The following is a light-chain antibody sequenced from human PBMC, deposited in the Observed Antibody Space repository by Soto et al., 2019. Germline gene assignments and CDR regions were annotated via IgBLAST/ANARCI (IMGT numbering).Light chain of an antibody. Sequence: EIVMTQSPATLPVSPWERATLSCRASQSVSSYLAWYQQKPGQAPRLLIYDASNRATGIPARFSGSGSGTDFTLTISSLEPEDFAVYYCQQRSNWPTWTFGQGTKVDIK. CDR3: QQRSNWPTWT. CDR2: DAS. V-gene: IGKV3-11*01. CDR1: QSVSSY. J-gene: IGKJ1*01.